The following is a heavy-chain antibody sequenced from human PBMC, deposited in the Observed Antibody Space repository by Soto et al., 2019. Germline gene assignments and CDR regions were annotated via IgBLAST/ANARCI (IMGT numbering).Heavy chain of an antibody. J-gene: IGHJ6*02. V-gene: IGHV1-69*12. CDR3: ARDQKDIVLMVYANYYYYGMDV. CDR1: GGTFSSYA. CDR2: IIPIFGTA. D-gene: IGHD2-8*01. Sequence: QVQLVQSGAEVKKPGSSVKVSCKASGGTFSSYAISWVRQAPGQGLEWMGGIIPIFGTANYAQKFQGRVTITEDESTSTAYMELSSLRSEDTAVYYCARDQKDIVLMVYANYYYYGMDVWGQGTTVTVSS.